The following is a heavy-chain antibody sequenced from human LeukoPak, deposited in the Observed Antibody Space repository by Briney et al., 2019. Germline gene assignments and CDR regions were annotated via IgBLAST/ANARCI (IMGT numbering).Heavy chain of an antibody. Sequence: GGSLRLSCVASGFTFSNYALHWVRQAPGKGLEWVAAISNDGGNEYYADSVKGRFIISRDNSKNTLYLQMNSLRAEDTAVYYCARDGPMIVVVIGSYGAFDIWGQGTMVTVSS. CDR2: ISNDGGNE. V-gene: IGHV3-30-3*01. CDR3: ARDGPMIVVVIGSYGAFDI. J-gene: IGHJ3*02. CDR1: GFTFSNYA. D-gene: IGHD3-22*01.